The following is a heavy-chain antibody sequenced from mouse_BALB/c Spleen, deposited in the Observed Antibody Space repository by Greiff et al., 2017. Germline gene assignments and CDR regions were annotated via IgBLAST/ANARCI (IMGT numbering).Heavy chain of an antibody. CDR2: ICSGGST. D-gene: IGHD1-1*01. CDR1: GFTFSSYA. CDR3: RSYYYGSGGFDY. J-gene: IGHJ2*01. Sequence: EVQLVESGAGLVKPGGSLKLSCTASGFTFSSYAMSWVRQTPEKGLEWVASICSGGSTYYPDRVKARFTIYRDNARNILYLQKSSLRSEDTAMYYCRSYYYGSGGFDYWGQGTTLTVSA. V-gene: IGHV5-6-5*01.